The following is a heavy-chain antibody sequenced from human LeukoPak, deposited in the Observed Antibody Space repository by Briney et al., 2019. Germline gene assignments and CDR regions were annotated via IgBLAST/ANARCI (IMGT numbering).Heavy chain of an antibody. CDR3: ARGWSGYPRFAP. CDR1: GGSISSGGYS. CDR2: IYHSGST. D-gene: IGHD3-3*01. V-gene: IGHV4-30-2*01. J-gene: IGHJ5*02. Sequence: SETLSLNCAVSGGSISSGGYSWSWIRQPPGKGLEWIGYIYHSGSTYYNPSLKSRVTISVDRSKNQFSLKLSSVTAADTAVYYCARGWSGYPRFAPWGQGTLVTVSS.